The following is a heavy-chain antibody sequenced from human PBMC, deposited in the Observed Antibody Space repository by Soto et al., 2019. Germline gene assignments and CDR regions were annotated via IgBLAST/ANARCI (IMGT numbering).Heavy chain of an antibody. D-gene: IGHD2-2*01. CDR3: ARDGFIVVAPAAMGNWFDP. Sequence: QVQLVQSGAEVKKPGASVKVSCKASGYTFTSYGISWVRQAPGQGLEWMGWISAYNGNTNYAQKLQGRVTMTTDTSTSTAYMELRSLRSDDTAVYYCARDGFIVVAPAAMGNWFDPWGQGTLVTVSS. J-gene: IGHJ5*02. CDR2: ISAYNGNT. V-gene: IGHV1-18*01. CDR1: GYTFTSYG.